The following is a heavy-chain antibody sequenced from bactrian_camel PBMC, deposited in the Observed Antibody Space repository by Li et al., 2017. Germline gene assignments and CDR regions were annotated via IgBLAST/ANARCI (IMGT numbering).Heavy chain of an antibody. Sequence: QVQLVESGGGSVQAGGSLKLSCAASGRTSGINSMGWFRQVPGKWREGVAGISEDRLYYRDSVKGRFTISRDSAKNTVYLQMTSLKPEDTGMYYCSALRLDGPGTCWDRLSTVENTYSGQGTQVTVS. V-gene: IGHV3S53*01. D-gene: IGHD4*01. CDR1: GRTSGINS. J-gene: IGHJ4*01. CDR3: SALRLDGPGTCWDRLSTVENTY. CDR2: ISEDRL.